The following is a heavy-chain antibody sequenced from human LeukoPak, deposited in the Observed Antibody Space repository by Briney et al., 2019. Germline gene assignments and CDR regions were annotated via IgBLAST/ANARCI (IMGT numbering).Heavy chain of an antibody. CDR1: GGSFSGYY. J-gene: IGHJ4*02. CDR3: ARGPGYSSSWYPDYFDY. Sequence: SETLSLTCAVYGGSFSGYYWSWIRQPPGKGLEWIGEINQGGSTNYNPSLKSRVTISVDTSKNQFSLKLSSVTAADTAVYYCARGPGYSSSWYPDYFDYWGQGTLVTVSS. D-gene: IGHD6-13*01. CDR2: INQGGST. V-gene: IGHV4-34*01.